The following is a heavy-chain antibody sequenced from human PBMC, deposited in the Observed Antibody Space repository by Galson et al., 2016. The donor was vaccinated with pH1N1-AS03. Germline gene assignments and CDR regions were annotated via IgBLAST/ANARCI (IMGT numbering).Heavy chain of an antibody. CDR3: ARDRGSGYDLVDYYYGMDV. Sequence: SVKVSCKASGYTFTSYAMHWVRQAPGQRLEWMGWINAGNGNTKYSQKFQGRVTITRDTSASTAYMELSSLRSEDTAVYYCARDRGSGYDLVDYYYGMDVWGQGTTVTVSS. CDR1: GYTFTSYA. J-gene: IGHJ6*02. CDR2: INAGNGNT. D-gene: IGHD5-12*01. V-gene: IGHV1-3*01.